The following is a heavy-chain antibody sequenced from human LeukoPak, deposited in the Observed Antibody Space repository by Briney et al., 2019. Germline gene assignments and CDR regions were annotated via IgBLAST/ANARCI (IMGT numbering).Heavy chain of an antibody. Sequence: PSETLSLTCTVSGGSISSYYWSWIRQPPGKGLEWIGYIYYSGSTNYNPSLKSRVTISVDTSKNQFSLKLSSVTAADTAVYYCARGAGTESWWFDPWGQGTLVTVSS. D-gene: IGHD6-13*01. CDR2: IYYSGST. J-gene: IGHJ5*02. V-gene: IGHV4-59*01. CDR3: ARGAGTESWWFDP. CDR1: GGSISSYY.